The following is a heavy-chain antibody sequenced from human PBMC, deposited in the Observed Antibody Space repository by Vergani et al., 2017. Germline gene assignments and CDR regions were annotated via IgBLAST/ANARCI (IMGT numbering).Heavy chain of an antibody. D-gene: IGHD2/OR15-2a*01. J-gene: IGHJ6*03. Sequence: QVQLVQSGAEVKTPGASVKASCKASGYTFTSYAMHWVRQAPGQRLEWMGWINAGNGNPKYSQKFQGRVTITKDTSAGTDYMELSSLRSEDTAVYYCARNSVTSIYYYYDMDGWGKGTTVTVSS. CDR1: GYTFTSYA. V-gene: IGHV1-3*01. CDR2: INAGNGNP. CDR3: ARNSVTSIYYYYDMDG.